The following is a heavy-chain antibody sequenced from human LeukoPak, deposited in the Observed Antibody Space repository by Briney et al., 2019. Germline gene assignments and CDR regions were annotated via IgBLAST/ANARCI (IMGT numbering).Heavy chain of an antibody. V-gene: IGHV4-30-4*08. CDR3: ARGFSATTFDY. J-gene: IGHJ4*02. CDR1: GGSISSGDYY. Sequence: SETLSLTCTVSGGSISSGDYYWSWIRQPPGEGLEWIGYIYYSGSTYYNPSLKSRVTISVDTSKNQFSLKLSSVTAADTAVYYCARGFSATTFDYWGQGTLVTVSS. CDR2: IYYSGST. D-gene: IGHD1-14*01.